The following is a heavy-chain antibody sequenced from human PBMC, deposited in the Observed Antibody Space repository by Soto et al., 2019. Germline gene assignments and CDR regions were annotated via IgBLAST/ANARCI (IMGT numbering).Heavy chain of an antibody. CDR2: INAGNGNT. D-gene: IGHD6-13*01. Sequence: QVQLVQSGAEVKKPGASVKVSCKASGYTFTSYAMHWVRQAPGQRLEWMGWINAGNGNTKYSQKFQGRVTITRDTSASTAYMDLSSLRSEDTAVYYCARDKLAAFGSDPRGQGTLVTVSS. CDR1: GYTFTSYA. J-gene: IGHJ5*02. CDR3: ARDKLAAFGSDP. V-gene: IGHV1-3*01.